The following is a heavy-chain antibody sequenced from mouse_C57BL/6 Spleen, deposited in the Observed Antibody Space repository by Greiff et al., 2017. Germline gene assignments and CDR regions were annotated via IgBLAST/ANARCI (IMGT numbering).Heavy chain of an antibody. V-gene: IGHV14-2*01. D-gene: IGHD1-1*01. CDR3: ADGSSRYAMDY. CDR1: GFNIKDYY. J-gene: IGHJ4*01. Sequence: EVQLQQSGAELVKPGASVKLSCTASGFNIKDYYMHWVKQRTEPGLAWIGRIDPEDGETKYAPKFQGKATITADTPSNTAYLQRSSLTSEDTAVYCCADGSSRYAMDYRGQGNSVTASS. CDR2: IDPEDGET.